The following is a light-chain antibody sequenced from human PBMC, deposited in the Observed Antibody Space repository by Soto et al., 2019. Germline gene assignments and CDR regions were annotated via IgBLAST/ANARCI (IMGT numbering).Light chain of an antibody. CDR2: TAS. Sequence: EIVLTQSPGTLSLSPGERGTLSCRASQSVSSNYLAWYQQKPGQAPRLLIYTASGRATGIPDRFSGSGSGTEFTLTISRVEPEDVAIYYCQQYGTSPWTFGQGTKVEIK. CDR3: QQYGTSPWT. J-gene: IGKJ1*01. V-gene: IGKV3-20*01. CDR1: QSVSSNY.